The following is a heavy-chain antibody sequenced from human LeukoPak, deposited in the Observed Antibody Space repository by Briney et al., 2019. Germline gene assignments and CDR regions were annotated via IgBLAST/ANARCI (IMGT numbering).Heavy chain of an antibody. J-gene: IGHJ3*02. CDR2: LRYDGSNT. D-gene: IGHD5-24*01. CDR3: AKDSGVGMATTFSILDI. CDR1: GFTFSGYG. V-gene: IGHV3-30*02. Sequence: GGSLRLSCAASGFTFSGYGMHWVRQAPGKGLEWVAFLRYDGSNTYYADSVRGRFTISRDNSKNTLYLQMNSLRAEDTAVYYCAKDSGVGMATTFSILDIWGQGTMVTVSS.